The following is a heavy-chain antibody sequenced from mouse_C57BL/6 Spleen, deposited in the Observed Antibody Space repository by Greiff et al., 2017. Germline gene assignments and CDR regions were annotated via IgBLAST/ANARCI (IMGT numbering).Heavy chain of an antibody. V-gene: IGHV1-74*01. J-gene: IGHJ4*01. D-gene: IGHD1-1*01. CDR1: GYTFTSYW. CDR3: GMNYGSSAGWAMDY. Sequence: QVQLQQPGAELVKPGASVKVSCKASGYTFTSYWMHWVKQRPGQGLEWIGRIHPSDSDTNYNQKFKGKATLTVDKSSSTAYMPLSSLTSEDSAVYYCGMNYGSSAGWAMDYWGQGTSVTVSA. CDR2: IHPSDSDT.